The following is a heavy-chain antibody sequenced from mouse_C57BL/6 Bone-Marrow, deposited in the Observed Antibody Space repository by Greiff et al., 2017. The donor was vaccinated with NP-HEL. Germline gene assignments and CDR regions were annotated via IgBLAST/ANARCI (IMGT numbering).Heavy chain of an antibody. CDR1: GYTFTDYE. CDR3: TRSLRQLRLRHFDY. Sequence: QVQLQQSGAELVRPGASVTLSCKASGYTFTDYEMHWVKQTPVHGLEWIGAIDPETGGTAYNQKFKGKAILTADKSSSTAYMELRSLTSEDSAVYYCTRSLRQLRLRHFDYWGQGTTLTVSS. V-gene: IGHV1-15*01. J-gene: IGHJ2*01. D-gene: IGHD3-2*02. CDR2: IDPETGGT.